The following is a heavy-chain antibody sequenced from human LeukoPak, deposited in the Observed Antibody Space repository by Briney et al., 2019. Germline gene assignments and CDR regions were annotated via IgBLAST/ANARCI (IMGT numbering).Heavy chain of an antibody. V-gene: IGHV3-30*18. CDR2: ISYDGSNK. CDR1: GFTFSSYG. CDR3: AKDPYCGGDCSDYFDY. D-gene: IGHD2-21*02. Sequence: PGRSLRLSCAASGFTFSSYGMHWVRQAPGKGLEWVAVISYDGSNKYYADSVKGRFTISRDNSKNTLYLQMNSLRAEDTAVYYCAKDPYCGGDCSDYFDYWGQGTLVTVSS. J-gene: IGHJ4*02.